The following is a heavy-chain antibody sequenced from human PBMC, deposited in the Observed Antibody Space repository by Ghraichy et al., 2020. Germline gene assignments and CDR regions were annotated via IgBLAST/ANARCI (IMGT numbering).Heavy chain of an antibody. CDR2: INYSEST. D-gene: IGHD3-3*01. J-gene: IGHJ6*04. CDR1: GGSISSSSYY. CDR3: ARRAEYYAFWRGHSDYYYAMDV. Sequence: SETLSLTCTVSGGSISSSSYYWGWIRQPPGRGLEWIGSINYSESTYYNPSLKSRVTISVDTSKHPFSLKLSSVTAADTAVYDCARRAEYYAFWRGHSDYYYAMDVWGKGTTVTVSS. V-gene: IGHV4-39*01.